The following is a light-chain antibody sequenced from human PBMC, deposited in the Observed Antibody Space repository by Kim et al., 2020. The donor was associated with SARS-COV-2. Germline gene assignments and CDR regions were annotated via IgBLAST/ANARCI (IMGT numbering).Light chain of an antibody. J-gene: IGLJ2*01. CDR3: QSADSSGTYVV. V-gene: IGLV3-25*03. CDR1: ALPKQY. Sequence: PSQTARITCSGDALPKQYAYWYQQKPGQAPVLVIYKDSERPSGIPERFSGSSSGTTVTLTISGVQAEDEADYYCQSADSSGTYVVFGGGTQLTVL. CDR2: KDS.